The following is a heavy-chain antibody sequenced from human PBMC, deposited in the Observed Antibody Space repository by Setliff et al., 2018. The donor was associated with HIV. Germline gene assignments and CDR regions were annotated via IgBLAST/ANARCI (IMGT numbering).Heavy chain of an antibody. V-gene: IGHV3-30*12. D-gene: IGHD3-3*01. CDR2: FSYDGSNK. Sequence: GGSLRLSCAASGFTFDDYTMHWVRQAPGKGLEWVAVFSYDGSNKYYADSVRGRFTISRDNAKNSLSLQMNSLRAEDTAVYYCAREGRITSFGVIIPGSNALDVWGQGTTVTVSS. CDR3: AREGRITSFGVIIPGSNALDV. J-gene: IGHJ6*02. CDR1: GFTFDDYT.